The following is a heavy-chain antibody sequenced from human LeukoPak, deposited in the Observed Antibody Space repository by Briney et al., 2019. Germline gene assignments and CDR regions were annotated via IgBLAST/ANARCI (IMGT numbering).Heavy chain of an antibody. CDR1: GGSISSGGHY. V-gene: IGHV4-31*03. CDR3: ARGADYGGNSVPFDY. D-gene: IGHD4-23*01. CDR2: IYYRGTT. J-gene: IGHJ4*02. Sequence: KPSETLSLTCTVSGGSISSGGHYWGWIRQQPGKGLEWIGYIYYRGTTYYNPSLKGRVSISLDTSKNQVSLKLTSVTAADTAVYYCARGADYGGNSVPFDYWGQGTLVTVSS.